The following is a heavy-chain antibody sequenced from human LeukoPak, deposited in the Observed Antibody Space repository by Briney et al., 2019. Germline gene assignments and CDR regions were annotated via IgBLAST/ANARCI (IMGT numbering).Heavy chain of an antibody. CDR2: IWYDGSNK. Sequence: QSGGSLRLSCAASGFSFSSYGMHWVRQAPGKGLEWVAVIWYDGSNKYYADSVKGRFTISRDNSKNTLYLQMNSLRAEDTAVYYCARGGGSLFFDYWGQGTLVTVSS. V-gene: IGHV3-33*01. D-gene: IGHD1-26*01. CDR1: GFSFSSYG. CDR3: ARGGGSLFFDY. J-gene: IGHJ4*02.